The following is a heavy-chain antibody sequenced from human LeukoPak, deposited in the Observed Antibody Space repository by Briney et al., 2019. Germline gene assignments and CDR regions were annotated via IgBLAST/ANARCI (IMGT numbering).Heavy chain of an antibody. Sequence: ASVKVSCKASGYTFSSFDINWVRQAPGQGLEWMGWMNPNSGNSGFAQKFQGRVIMTRNTSIATAYMGVTNLRFDDTVVYYCVDPDRWGQGTLVTVSS. CDR1: GYTFSSFD. J-gene: IGHJ1*01. D-gene: IGHD3-22*01. CDR2: MNPNSGNS. V-gene: IGHV1-8*01. CDR3: VDPDR.